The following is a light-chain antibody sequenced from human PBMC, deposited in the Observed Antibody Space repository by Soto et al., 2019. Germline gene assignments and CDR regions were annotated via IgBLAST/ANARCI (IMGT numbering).Light chain of an antibody. J-gene: IGKJ4*01. CDR2: DAS. CDR3: QQANSFPLT. CDR1: QSISTW. V-gene: IGKV1-12*01. Sequence: MSLSVSAVSATILLRVTITFPASQSISTWLAWYQQKPAKTPNLLIYDASSLQSGVPSRFSGSGSGTDFTLTISSLQPEDFATYYCQQANSFPLTFGGGTKV.